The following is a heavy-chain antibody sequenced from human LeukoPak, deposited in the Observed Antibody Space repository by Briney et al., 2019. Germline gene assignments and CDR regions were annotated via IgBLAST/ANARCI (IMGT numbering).Heavy chain of an antibody. D-gene: IGHD5-24*01. CDR3: ARGALRGGYNFYHY. V-gene: IGHV4-59*01. J-gene: IGHJ4*02. CDR2: FYNSGST. CDR1: GDSISSYY. Sequence: SETLSLTCTVSGDSISSYYWSWIRQPPGKGPEWIGYFYNSGSTNYNPSLKGRVTISVDTSKNQFSLRLLSVTAADTAVYFCARGALRGGYNFYHYWGQVTRVTVPS.